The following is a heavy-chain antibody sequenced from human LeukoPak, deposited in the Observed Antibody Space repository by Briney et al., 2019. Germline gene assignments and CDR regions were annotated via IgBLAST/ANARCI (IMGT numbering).Heavy chain of an antibody. Sequence: GGSLRLSCAASGFTFSGFAMHWVRQAPGKGLEWVAVISYDGSNKYYADSVKGRFTISRDNAKNSLYLQMNSLRAEDTALYYCAKDSCSGGSCSEFDYWGQGTLVTVSS. CDR2: ISYDGSNK. V-gene: IGHV3-30-3*01. CDR1: GFTFSGFA. D-gene: IGHD2-15*01. J-gene: IGHJ4*02. CDR3: AKDSCSGGSCSEFDY.